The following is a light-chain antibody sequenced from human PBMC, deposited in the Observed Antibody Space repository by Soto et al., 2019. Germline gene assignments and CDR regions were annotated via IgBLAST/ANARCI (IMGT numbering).Light chain of an antibody. J-gene: IGKJ5*01. CDR3: EQFGSSPLIT. CDR2: GAS. Sequence: EIVLTQSPGTLSLSPGERATLSCRASESVSSSNLAWYQQKPGQAPRLLIYGASNRATGIPDRFSGSGSGTDFTLTISRLEPEDFAVYYCEQFGSSPLITFGQGTRLEIK. CDR1: ESVSSSN. V-gene: IGKV3-20*01.